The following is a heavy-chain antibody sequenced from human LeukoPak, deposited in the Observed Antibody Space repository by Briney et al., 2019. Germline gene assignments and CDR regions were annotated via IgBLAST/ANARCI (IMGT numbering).Heavy chain of an antibody. CDR1: GFTFSSYG. V-gene: IGHV3-23*01. J-gene: IGHJ5*02. CDR3: AKDHSDDYGDYFDWFDP. Sequence: GGSLRLSCAASGFTFSSYGMSWVRQAPGKGLEWVSAISSSGGSTYYADSVKGRFTISRDNSKNTLYLQMNSLRAEDTAVYYCAKDHSDDYGDYFDWFDPWGQGTLVTVSS. CDR2: ISSSGGST. D-gene: IGHD4-17*01.